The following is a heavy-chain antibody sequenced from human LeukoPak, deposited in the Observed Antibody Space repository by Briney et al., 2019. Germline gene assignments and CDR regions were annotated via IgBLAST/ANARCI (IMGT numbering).Heavy chain of an antibody. CDR1: GYSISSGYY. Sequence: SETLSLTCAVSGYSISSGYYWGWIRQPPGKGLEWIGSIYHSGSTYYNPSLKSRVTISVDTSKTKFSLKLSSVTAPDTAVYYCARLCSSTSCRRDYWGQGTLVTVSS. D-gene: IGHD2-2*01. V-gene: IGHV4-38-2*01. CDR2: IYHSGST. J-gene: IGHJ4*02. CDR3: ARLCSSTSCRRDY.